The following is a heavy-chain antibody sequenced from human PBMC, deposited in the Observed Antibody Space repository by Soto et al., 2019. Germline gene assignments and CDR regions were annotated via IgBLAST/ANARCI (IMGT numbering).Heavy chain of an antibody. CDR2: IYWDDDK. V-gene: IGHV2-5*02. Sequence: SGPTLVNPTQTLTLTCTFSGFSLSTSGVGVGWIRQPPGKALEWLALIYWDDDKRYSPSLKSRLTITKDTSKNQVVLTMTNMDPVDTATYYCAHRRRDYIWGRSYYYYMDVWGKGTTVTVSS. CDR1: GFSLSTSGVG. J-gene: IGHJ6*03. CDR3: AHRRRDYIWGRSYYYYMDV. D-gene: IGHD3-16*01.